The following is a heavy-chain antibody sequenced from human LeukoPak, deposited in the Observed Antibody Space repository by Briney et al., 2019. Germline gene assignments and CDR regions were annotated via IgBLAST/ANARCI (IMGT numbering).Heavy chain of an antibody. CDR3: ARPMTTDANFDY. D-gene: IGHD4-11*01. V-gene: IGHV4-39*01. Sequence: SETLSLTCTVSGGSISSSSDYWGWIRQPPGKGLEWIGSIYYSGSTYYNPSLKSRVTISVDTSKNQFSLKLSSVTAADTAVYYCARPMTTDANFDYWGQGTLVTVSS. J-gene: IGHJ4*02. CDR1: GGSISSSSDY. CDR2: IYYSGST.